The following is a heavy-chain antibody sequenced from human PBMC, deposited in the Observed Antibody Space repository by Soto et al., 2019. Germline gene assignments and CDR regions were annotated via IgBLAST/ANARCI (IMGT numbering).Heavy chain of an antibody. J-gene: IGHJ4*02. CDR1: GGSISSSSYY. CDR2: IYYSGRT. V-gene: IGHV4-39*01. Sequence: SETLSLTCTVSGGSISSSSYYWGWIRQPPGKGLEWIGSIYYSGRTYYNPSLKSRVTISVDTSKNQFSLKLSSVTAADTAVYYCARHHYDSSGEPFDYWGQGTLVTVSS. CDR3: ARHHYDSSGEPFDY. D-gene: IGHD3-22*01.